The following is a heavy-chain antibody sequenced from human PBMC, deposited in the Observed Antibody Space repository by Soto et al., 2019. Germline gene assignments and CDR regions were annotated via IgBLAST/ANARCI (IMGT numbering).Heavy chain of an antibody. V-gene: IGHV1-8*01. CDR3: ARAIRKKDIVVVVAATSGVYYYMDV. Sequence: ASVKVACKASGYTFTSYDINWVLQATGQGLEWMGWMNPNSGNTGYAQKFQGRVTMTRNTSISTAYMELSSLRSEDTAVYYCARAIRKKDIVVVVAATSGVYYYMDVWGKGTTVTVSS. J-gene: IGHJ6*03. CDR2: MNPNSGNT. D-gene: IGHD2-15*01. CDR1: GYTFTSYD.